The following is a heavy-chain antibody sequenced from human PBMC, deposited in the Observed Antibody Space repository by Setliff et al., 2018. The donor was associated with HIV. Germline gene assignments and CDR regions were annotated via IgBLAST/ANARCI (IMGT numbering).Heavy chain of an antibody. V-gene: IGHV3-49*04. CDR1: GFTFSIYA. Sequence: PGGSLRLSCAASGFTFSIYAAHWVRQAPGKGLEYVSAIGTDGTTEYAASVKGRFTISRDDSKSIASLQMNSLKTEDTAVYYCTSSYINYAYWGQGTLVTVSS. CDR3: TSSYINYAY. D-gene: IGHD4-4*01. J-gene: IGHJ4*02. CDR2: AIGTDGTT.